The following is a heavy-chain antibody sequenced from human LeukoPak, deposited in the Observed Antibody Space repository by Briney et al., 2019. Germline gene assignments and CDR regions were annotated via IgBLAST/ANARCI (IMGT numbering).Heavy chain of an antibody. CDR1: GFTFSSYG. V-gene: IGHV3-23*01. CDR2: ISGSGGST. Sequence: GGSLRLSCAASGFTFSSYGMSWVRQAPGKGLGWVSAISGSGGSTYYADSVKGRFTISRDNAKNFLYLQMNSLRAEDTALYYCAKDISHSSGYYFFDYWGQGTLVTVSS. D-gene: IGHD3-22*01. CDR3: AKDISHSSGYYFFDY. J-gene: IGHJ4*02.